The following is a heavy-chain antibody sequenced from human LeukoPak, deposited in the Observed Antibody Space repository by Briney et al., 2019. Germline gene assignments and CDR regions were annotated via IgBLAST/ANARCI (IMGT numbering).Heavy chain of an antibody. D-gene: IGHD5-24*01. CDR1: GYSISSDFY. CDR2: IYHSGST. J-gene: IGHJ3*02. CDR3: ARGQRWLQYDDAFDI. Sequence: SETLSLTCAVSGYSISSDFYCGWIRQPPGKGLEWIGSIYHSGSTYYNPSLESRVTISLDTSKNQFSLKLSSVTAADTAMYYCARGQRWLQYDDAFDIWGQGTMVIVSS. V-gene: IGHV4-38-2*01.